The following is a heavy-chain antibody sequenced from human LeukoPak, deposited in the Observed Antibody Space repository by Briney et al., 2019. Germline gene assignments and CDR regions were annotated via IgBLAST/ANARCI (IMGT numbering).Heavy chain of an antibody. V-gene: IGHV3-74*01. CDR3: ARAPSEIGGYYPEYFRH. J-gene: IGHJ1*01. D-gene: IGHD3-22*01. CDR1: GFTFSSYW. CDR2: NKNDGRT. Sequence: GWSLRLSCVASGFTFSSYWMHWVRQATGQELVWVTRNKNDGRTTYANCVKGRFTITRGNAKNTVSLQMNSLRAEDTGVYFCARAPSEIGGYYPEYFRHWGQGTLVTVSS.